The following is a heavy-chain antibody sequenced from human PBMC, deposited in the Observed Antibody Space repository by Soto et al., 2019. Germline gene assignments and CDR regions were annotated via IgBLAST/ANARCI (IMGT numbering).Heavy chain of an antibody. Sequence: EVQLVESGGGLVQPGGSLRLSCAASGFTFSSYWMSWVRQAPGKGLEWVANIKQDGSEKYYVDSVKGRFTISRDNAKNSLYLQMNSLRAEDTAVYYCAREPSVVAVAGPFRYYYYYGMDVWGQGTTVTVSS. V-gene: IGHV3-7*01. CDR1: GFTFSSYW. CDR3: AREPSVVAVAGPFRYYYYYGMDV. D-gene: IGHD6-19*01. J-gene: IGHJ6*02. CDR2: IKQDGSEK.